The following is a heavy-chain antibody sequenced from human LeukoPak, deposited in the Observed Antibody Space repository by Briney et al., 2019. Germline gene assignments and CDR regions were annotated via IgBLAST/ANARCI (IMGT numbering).Heavy chain of an antibody. CDR1: GFTFSNYW. V-gene: IGHV3-74*01. J-gene: IGHJ4*02. CDR3: ARVEASGYDYGAFDY. Sequence: GGSLRLSCAASGFTFSNYWMHWVRQAPGKWLVWVSRINSDGINTSYADSVKGRFTISRDNAKNSLYLQMNSLRAEDTAVYYCARVEASGYDYGAFDYWGQGTLVTVSS. D-gene: IGHD5-12*01. CDR2: INSDGINT.